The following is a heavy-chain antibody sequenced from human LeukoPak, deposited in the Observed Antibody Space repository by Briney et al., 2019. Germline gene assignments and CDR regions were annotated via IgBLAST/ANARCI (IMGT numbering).Heavy chain of an antibody. CDR3: AKIFHTDGYYLGEHLFDA. D-gene: IGHD3-22*01. CDR1: GFTFSSYA. CDR2: ISSNGGST. Sequence: GGSLRLSCAASGFTFSSYAMHWVRQAPGKGLEYVSAISSNGGSTYYANSVKGRFTTSRDNSKSTLYLQMNSLRAEDTAIYYCAKIFHTDGYYLGEHLFDAWGQGTLVTVSS. V-gene: IGHV3-64*01. J-gene: IGHJ5*02.